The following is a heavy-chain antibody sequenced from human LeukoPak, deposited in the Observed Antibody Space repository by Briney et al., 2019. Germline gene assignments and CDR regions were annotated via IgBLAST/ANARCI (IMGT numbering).Heavy chain of an antibody. CDR2: IYSSGST. Sequence: PSDTLSLTCTVSGGSINSYYWSWIPQPAGKGLEWIGRIYSSGSTNYNTSLKRRVSISVDTSKNQFSLKLTSGAAADAAVYYCARGGKATVVTMWGQGILVTVSS. J-gene: IGHJ4*02. CDR1: GGSINSYY. D-gene: IGHD4-23*01. CDR3: ARGGKATVVTM. V-gene: IGHV4-4*07.